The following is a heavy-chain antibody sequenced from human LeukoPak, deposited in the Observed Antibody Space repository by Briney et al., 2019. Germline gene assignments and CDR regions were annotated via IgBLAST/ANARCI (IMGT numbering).Heavy chain of an antibody. CDR2: IYYSGST. J-gene: IGHJ4*02. Sequence: SETQSLTCTVSGGSISSYYWSWIRQPPGKGLEWIGYIYYSGSTNYNPSLKSRVTISVDTSKNQFSLKLSSVTAADTAVYYCARLYSSSLSADYWGQGTLVTVSS. V-gene: IGHV4-59*01. D-gene: IGHD6-6*01. CDR3: ARLYSSSLSADY. CDR1: GGSISSYY.